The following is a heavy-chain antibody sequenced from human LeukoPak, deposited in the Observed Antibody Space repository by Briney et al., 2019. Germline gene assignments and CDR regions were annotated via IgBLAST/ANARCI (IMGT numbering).Heavy chain of an antibody. D-gene: IGHD6-13*01. CDR3: ARATGSSSWTPPGY. J-gene: IGHJ4*02. V-gene: IGHV1-69*13. CDR2: IIPIFGTA. CDR1: GGTFSSYA. Sequence: GASVEVSCKASGGTFSSYAISWVRQAPGQGLEWMGGIIPIFGTANYAQKFQGRVTITADESTSTAYMELSSLRSEDTAVYYCARATGSSSWTPPGYWGQGTLVTVSS.